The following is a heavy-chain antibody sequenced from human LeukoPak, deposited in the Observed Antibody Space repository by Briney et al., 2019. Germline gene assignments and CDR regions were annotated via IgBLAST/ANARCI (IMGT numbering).Heavy chain of an antibody. CDR1: GYTFTSYY. J-gene: IGHJ3*02. V-gene: IGHV1-46*01. CDR2: INPSGGGT. Sequence: AAVTVSCKASGYTFTSYYMHWVRQAPAQGLAWMGIINPSGGGTSSAQKFQGRVSMTRDTSTSTVYMELGSLRSDDTAAYYCARAPPRGYSYGGAFDIGGKGTMVIVSS. D-gene: IGHD5-18*01. CDR3: ARAPPRGYSYGGAFDI.